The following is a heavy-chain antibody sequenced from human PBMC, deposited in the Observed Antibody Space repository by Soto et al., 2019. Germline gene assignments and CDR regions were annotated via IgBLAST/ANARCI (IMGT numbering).Heavy chain of an antibody. V-gene: IGHV4-28*01. D-gene: IGHD3-10*01. CDR2: IYSSGST. Sequence: PSETLSLTCAVSGYSISSSNWWGWIRQPPGKGLEWIGFIYSSGSTYYNPSLESRVTMSVDTSKNQFSLRLSSVTAVDTAVYYCANIRGDPQRHGRDCWGQGTLVTVPS. CDR3: ANIRGDPQRHGRDC. CDR1: GYSISSSNW. J-gene: IGHJ4*02.